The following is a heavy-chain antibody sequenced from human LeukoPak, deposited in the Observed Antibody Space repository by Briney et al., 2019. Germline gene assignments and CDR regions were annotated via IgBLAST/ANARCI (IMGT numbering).Heavy chain of an antibody. D-gene: IGHD1-14*01. J-gene: IGHJ4*02. CDR1: GGSIRSSSYY. CDR2: IYYSGST. CDR3: ARTGKRGLDY. Sequence: SETLSLTCTVSGGSIRSSSYYWGWIRQPPGKGLEWIGSIYYSGSTYYNPSLKSRVTISVDTSKNQFPLKLSSVTAADTAVYYCARTGKRGLDYWGQGTLVTVSS. V-gene: IGHV4-39*01.